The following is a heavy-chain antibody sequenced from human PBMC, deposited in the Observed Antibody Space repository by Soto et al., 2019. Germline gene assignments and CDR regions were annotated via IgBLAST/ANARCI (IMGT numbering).Heavy chain of an antibody. J-gene: IGHJ6*02. V-gene: IGHV1-69*12. CDR1: GGTFSSYA. CDR2: IIPIFGTA. D-gene: IGHD1-26*01. Sequence: QVQLVQSGAEVKKPGSSVKVSCKASGGTFSSYAISWVRQAPGQGLEWMGGIIPIFGTANYAQKFQARVTIPADESTSTAYMALSSLRSEDTAVYYCATLIRERYGMDVWGQGTTVTVSS. CDR3: ATLIRERYGMDV.